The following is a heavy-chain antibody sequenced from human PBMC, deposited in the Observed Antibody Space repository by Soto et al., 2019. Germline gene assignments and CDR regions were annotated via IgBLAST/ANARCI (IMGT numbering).Heavy chain of an antibody. CDR3: ARESYGPSMYYFDY. CDR1: GGSISSSSYY. J-gene: IGHJ4*02. CDR2: IYYSGST. D-gene: IGHD5-18*01. Sequence: PSETLSLTCTVSGGSISSSSYYWGWIRQPPGKGLEWIGSIYYSGSTYYNPSLKSRVTISVDRSRNQFSLKLSSVTAADTAVYYCARESYGPSMYYFDYWGQGTLVTVSS. V-gene: IGHV4-39*07.